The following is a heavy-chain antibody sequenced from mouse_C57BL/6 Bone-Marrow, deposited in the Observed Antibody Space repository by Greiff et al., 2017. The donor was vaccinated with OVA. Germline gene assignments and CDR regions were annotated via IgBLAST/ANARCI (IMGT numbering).Heavy chain of an antibody. CDR1: GFTFSDYY. CDR2: ISNGGGST. V-gene: IGHV5-12*01. CDR3: ARQGYYDYDGGGVDY. J-gene: IGHJ4*01. Sequence: EVQLVESGGGLVQPGGSLKLSCAASGFTFSDYYMYWVRQTPEKRLEWVAYISNGGGSTYYPDTVKGRFTISRDNAKNTLYLQMSRLKSEDTAMYYCARQGYYDYDGGGVDYWGQGTSVTVSS. D-gene: IGHD2-4*01.